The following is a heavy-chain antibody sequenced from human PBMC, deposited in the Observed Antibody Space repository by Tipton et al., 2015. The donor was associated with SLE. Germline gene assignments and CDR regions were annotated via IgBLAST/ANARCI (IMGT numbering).Heavy chain of an antibody. D-gene: IGHD3-3*01. CDR3: AKDTAPDNFWNFDS. J-gene: IGHJ4*02. CDR2: IIGSNGTP. CDR1: GFTFSTFT. V-gene: IGHV3-23*01. Sequence: GSLRLSCAASGFTFSTFTMTWVRQTPGKGLEWVSSIIGSNGTPHYADSVKGRFTISRDKSKNTLYLQMNGLRAEDTALYFCAKDTAPDNFWNFDSWGQGTMVTVSS.